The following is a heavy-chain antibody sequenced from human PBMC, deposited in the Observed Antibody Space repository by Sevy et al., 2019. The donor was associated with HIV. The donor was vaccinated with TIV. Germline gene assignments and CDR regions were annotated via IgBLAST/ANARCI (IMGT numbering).Heavy chain of an antibody. CDR3: AREDNWKYDY. J-gene: IGHJ4*02. CDR1: GFNFSTYS. V-gene: IGHV3-48*04. Sequence: GGSLRLSCVASGFNFSTYSMHWVRQAPGKGLEWVSYVSSSSSTKYYADSVKGRFTISRDNAKNSLYLQMNSLRAEDTAVYYCAREDNWKYDYWGQGTLVTVSS. D-gene: IGHD1-7*01. CDR2: VSSSSSTK.